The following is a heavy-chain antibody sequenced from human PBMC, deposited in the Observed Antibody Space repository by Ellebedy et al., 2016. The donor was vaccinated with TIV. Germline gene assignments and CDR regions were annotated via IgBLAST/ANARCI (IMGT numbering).Heavy chain of an antibody. CDR1: GYTFTTYS. Sequence: ASVKVSCXASGYTFTTYSITWVRQAPGQGLEWMAWISTSYGDTTYAQKLQDGVTLTTDTSTSTVYMEMRSLTSDDTAVYYCARGAGSGDAFHIWGQGTMVTVSS. J-gene: IGHJ3*02. CDR2: ISTSYGDT. V-gene: IGHV1-18*01. CDR3: ARGAGSGDAFHI.